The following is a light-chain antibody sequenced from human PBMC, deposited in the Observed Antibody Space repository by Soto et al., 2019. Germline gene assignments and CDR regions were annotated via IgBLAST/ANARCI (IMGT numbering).Light chain of an antibody. CDR3: QQYDVDSGT. V-gene: IGKV1-5*01. Sequence: DIQMTQSPSTLSSFVGDRVTITCRASQSIGVWLAWYQQKPGKAPKLLIYDASNLQTGVPSRFSGSGSGTEFTLTISSLQPDDFATYDCQQYDVDSGTFXQGTKVDIK. CDR1: QSIGVW. J-gene: IGKJ1*01. CDR2: DAS.